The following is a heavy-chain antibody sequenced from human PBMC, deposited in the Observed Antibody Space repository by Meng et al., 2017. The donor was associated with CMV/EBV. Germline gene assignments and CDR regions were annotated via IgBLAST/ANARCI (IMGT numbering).Heavy chain of an antibody. CDR2: IRYDGSST. CDR1: GFTFDIYG. D-gene: IGHD2-2*01. Sequence: LSLTCAASGFTFDIYGLHWARPAPGKGLEGVAFIRYDGSSTSSSDSVKGRFTISRDNSKNTMYLQINSLTTEDTAIYYCAKDLWVRQLNTSPSFGYWGQGTLVTVSS. J-gene: IGHJ4*02. V-gene: IGHV3-30*02. CDR3: AKDLWVRQLNTSPSFGY.